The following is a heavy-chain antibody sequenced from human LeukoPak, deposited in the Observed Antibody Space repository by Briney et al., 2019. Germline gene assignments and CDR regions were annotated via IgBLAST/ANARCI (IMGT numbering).Heavy chain of an antibody. D-gene: IGHD3-22*01. CDR2: ISGSGGST. J-gene: IGHJ4*02. CDR3: AKATYYYDSSGYRGIDY. Sequence: NPGGSLRLSCAASGFTFSSYGMSWVRQAPGKGLEWVSAISGSGGSTYYADSVKGRFTISRDNSKNTLYLQMNSLRAEDTAVYYCAKATYYYDSSGYRGIDYWGQGTLVTVSS. V-gene: IGHV3-23*01. CDR1: GFTFSSYG.